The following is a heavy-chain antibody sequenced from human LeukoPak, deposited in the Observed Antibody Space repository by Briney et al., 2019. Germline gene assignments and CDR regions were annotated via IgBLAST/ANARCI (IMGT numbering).Heavy chain of an antibody. CDR3: ARDSTRTGDHIFDY. D-gene: IGHD2-2*01. Sequence: QTLSLTCAISGDSVSSNSAAWNWIRQSPSRGLEWLGRTYYRSKWYNDYAVSVKSRITINPDTSKNQFSLQLNSVTPEDTAVYYCARDSTRTGDHIFDYWGQGTLVTVSS. CDR2: TYYRSKWYN. V-gene: IGHV6-1*01. CDR1: GDSVSSNSAA. J-gene: IGHJ4*02.